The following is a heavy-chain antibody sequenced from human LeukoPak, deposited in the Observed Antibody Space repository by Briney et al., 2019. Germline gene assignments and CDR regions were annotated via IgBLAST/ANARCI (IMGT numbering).Heavy chain of an antibody. CDR3: ARTTAAATFDY. V-gene: IGHV4-4*07. CDR2: IFASEST. D-gene: IGHD6-13*01. CDR1: GGSISSYY. Sequence: PSVTLSLTCTVSGGSISSYYWSWIRQPAGKGLEWIGRIFASESTNYNPSLKSRVTMSVDTSKNQFSLKLSSVTAADTAVYYCARTTAAATFDYWGQGTLVTVSS. J-gene: IGHJ4*02.